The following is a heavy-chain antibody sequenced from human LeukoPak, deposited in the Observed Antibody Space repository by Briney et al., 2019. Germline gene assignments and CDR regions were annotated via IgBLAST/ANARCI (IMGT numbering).Heavy chain of an antibody. J-gene: IGHJ5*02. V-gene: IGHV4-4*07. CDR3: ARDGVSRDGWFDP. D-gene: IGHD6-13*01. Sequence: SETLSLTCTVFGGSINSYFWSWIRQPAGKGLEWIGRIYTSGSTNYNPSLKSRVTMSVDTSKNQFSLKLSSVTAADTAVYYCARDGVSRDGWFDPWGQGTLVTVSS. CDR2: IYTSGST. CDR1: GGSINSYF.